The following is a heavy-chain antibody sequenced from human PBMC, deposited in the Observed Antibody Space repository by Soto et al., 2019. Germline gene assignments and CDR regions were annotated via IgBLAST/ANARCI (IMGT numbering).Heavy chain of an antibody. CDR1: GGSISSYY. J-gene: IGHJ4*02. D-gene: IGHD3-9*01. Sequence: SETLSLTCTVSGGSISSYYWSWIRQPPGKGLEWIGYIYYSGSTNYNPSLKSRVTISVDTSKNQFSLKLSSVTAADTAVYYCARSPRNYDILTGYSPLDYFDYWGQGTLVTVS. CDR2: IYYSGST. V-gene: IGHV4-59*01. CDR3: ARSPRNYDILTGYSPLDYFDY.